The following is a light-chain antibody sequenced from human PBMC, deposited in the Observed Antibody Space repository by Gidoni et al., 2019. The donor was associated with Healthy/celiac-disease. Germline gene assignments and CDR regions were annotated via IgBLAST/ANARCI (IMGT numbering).Light chain of an antibody. CDR1: QSVCSN. J-gene: IGKJ4*01. V-gene: IGKV3-15*01. CDR3: QQYNNWPPLT. CDR2: GAS. Sequence: EIVMTQSPATLSVSPGERATLSCRASQSVCSNLAWYQQKPGQAPLLLIYGASTRATGIPARFSGSGSGTEFTLTISSLQSEDFAVYYCQQYNNWPPLTFGGGTKVEIK.